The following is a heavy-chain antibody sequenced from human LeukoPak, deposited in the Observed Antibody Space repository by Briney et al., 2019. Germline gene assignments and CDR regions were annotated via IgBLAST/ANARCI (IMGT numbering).Heavy chain of an antibody. J-gene: IGHJ4*02. D-gene: IGHD1-26*01. CDR3: AKGGIVGAHFDY. V-gene: IGHV3-30*18. CDR2: ISYDGSNK. CDR1: GFTFSSYG. Sequence: GRSLRLSCAASGFTFSSYGMHWVRQAPGKGLEWVAVISYDGSNKYYADSVKGRFTISRDNSKNTLYLQMNSLRAEDTAVYYCAKGGIVGAHFDYWGQGTLVTVSS.